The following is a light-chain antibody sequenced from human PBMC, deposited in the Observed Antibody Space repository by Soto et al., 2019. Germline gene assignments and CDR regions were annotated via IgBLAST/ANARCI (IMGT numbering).Light chain of an antibody. J-gene: IGLJ1*01. CDR3: SSYAGSNSVV. V-gene: IGLV2-8*01. CDR1: SSDVGDYNY. Sequence: QSALTQPPSASGSPGQSVTISCTGTSSDVGDYNYVSWYQQYPGKAPKLIIFDVSKRPSGVPDRFSGSKSGSTASLTVSGLQTEDEADYYCSSYAGSNSVVFGTGTKLTVL. CDR2: DVS.